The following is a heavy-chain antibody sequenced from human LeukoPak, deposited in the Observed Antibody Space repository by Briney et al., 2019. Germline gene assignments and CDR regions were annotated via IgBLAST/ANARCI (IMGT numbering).Heavy chain of an antibody. CDR2: IKPDGSET. CDR3: VRDIGWYRFDY. J-gene: IGHJ4*02. D-gene: IGHD6-19*01. CDR1: GFSFGSFW. V-gene: IGHV3-7*03. Sequence: GGSLRLSCAASGFSFGSFWMTWVRQAPGKGLGWVAHIKPDGSETKYVDSVKGRFTISRDNAKNSLFLLMNSLGVEDTAVYYCVRDIGWYRFDYWGRGTLVTVSS.